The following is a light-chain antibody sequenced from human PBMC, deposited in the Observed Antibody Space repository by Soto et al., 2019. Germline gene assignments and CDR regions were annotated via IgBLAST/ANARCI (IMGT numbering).Light chain of an antibody. CDR2: GAS. CDR1: QSVSVN. V-gene: IGKV3-20*01. J-gene: IGKJ1*01. Sequence: EIVLTQSPGTLSVSPGERATLSCRASQSVSVNLAWYQQKPGQAPRLLIYGASSRATGIPDRFSGSGSGTDFTLTISRLEPEDFAVYYCHQYSSSTKTFGQGTKVDIK. CDR3: HQYSSSTKT.